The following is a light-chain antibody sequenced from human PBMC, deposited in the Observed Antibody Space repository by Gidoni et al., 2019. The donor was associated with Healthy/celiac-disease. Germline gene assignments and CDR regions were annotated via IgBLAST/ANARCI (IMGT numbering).Light chain of an antibody. Sequence: QSALTQPASVSGSPGPSITISCTGTSSDVGSYNLVSWYHQHPGKAPKLMIYEVSKRPSGISNRFSCSKSGNTASLTISGLQAEDEADYYCCSYAGSSTYWVFGGGTKLTVL. CDR1: SSDVGSYNL. CDR2: EVS. CDR3: CSYAGSSTYWV. V-gene: IGLV2-23*02. J-gene: IGLJ3*02.